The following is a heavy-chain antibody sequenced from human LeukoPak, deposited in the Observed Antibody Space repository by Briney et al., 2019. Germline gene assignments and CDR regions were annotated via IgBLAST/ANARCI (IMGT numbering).Heavy chain of an antibody. V-gene: IGHV1-8*01. CDR1: GYTFTSYD. CDR3: ARGHIAAAGTEGYYYYGMDV. J-gene: IGHJ6*02. Sequence: ASVKVSCKASGYTFTSYDINWVRQATGQGLEWMGCMNPNSGNTGYAQKFQGRVTMTRNTSISTAYMELSSLRSEDTAVYYCARGHIAAAGTEGYYYYGMDVWGQGTTVTVSS. CDR2: MNPNSGNT. D-gene: IGHD6-13*01.